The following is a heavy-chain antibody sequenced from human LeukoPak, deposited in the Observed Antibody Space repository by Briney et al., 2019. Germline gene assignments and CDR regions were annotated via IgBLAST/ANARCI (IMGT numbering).Heavy chain of an antibody. D-gene: IGHD3-16*01. CDR2: INPNSGGT. J-gene: IGHJ5*02. Sequence: ASVKVSCKASGYTFTGYYMHWVRQAPGQGLEWMGRINPNSGGTNYAQKFQGRVTMTRDTSISTAYMELSRLRSDDTAVYYCAREKRKGGGWSDPWGQGTLVTVSS. V-gene: IGHV1-2*06. CDR3: AREKRKGGGWSDP. CDR1: GYTFTGYY.